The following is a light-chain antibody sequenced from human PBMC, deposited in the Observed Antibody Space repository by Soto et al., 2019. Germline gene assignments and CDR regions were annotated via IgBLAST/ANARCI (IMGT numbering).Light chain of an antibody. CDR1: QRVRHNY. Sequence: IVLTQSPGTLSLSPGERATLSCRASQRVRHNYLAWYQQKPGQAPRLLIYGASNSATDLPDRFSDSRSGTDFTLTISSRELEDFAGYSCQQYGSSLTFGQGPKLEL. CDR2: GAS. CDR3: QQYGSSLT. V-gene: IGKV3-20*01. J-gene: IGKJ1*01.